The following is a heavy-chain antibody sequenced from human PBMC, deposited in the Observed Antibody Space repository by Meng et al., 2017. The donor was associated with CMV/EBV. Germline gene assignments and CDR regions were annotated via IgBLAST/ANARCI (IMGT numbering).Heavy chain of an antibody. J-gene: IGHJ6*02. CDR3: ASWLQPYYGMDV. CDR2: IIPIFGTA. V-gene: IGHV1-69*05. Sequence: SVKVSCKASGYTFTSYGISWVRQAPGQGLEWMGGIIPIFGTANYAQKFQGRVTITTDESTSTAYMELSSLRSEDTAVYYCASWLQPYYGMDVWGQGTTVTVSS. CDR1: GYTFTSYG. D-gene: IGHD5-24*01.